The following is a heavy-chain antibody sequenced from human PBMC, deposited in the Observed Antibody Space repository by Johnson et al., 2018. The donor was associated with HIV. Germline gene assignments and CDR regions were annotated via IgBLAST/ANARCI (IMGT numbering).Heavy chain of an antibody. CDR1: GFTFSDYY. J-gene: IGHJ3*02. CDR2: ISSGGDT. D-gene: IGHD3-10*01. Sequence: VQLVESGGGLVKPGGSLRLSCAASGFTFSDYYMSWIRQAPGKGLEWVSVISSGGDTYYADSVRGRFTISRDNSKNTLYLQMNSLRAEDTAVYYCARDIMRAGSYYDAFDIWGQGTMVTVSS. CDR3: ARDIMRAGSYYDAFDI. V-gene: IGHV3-66*01.